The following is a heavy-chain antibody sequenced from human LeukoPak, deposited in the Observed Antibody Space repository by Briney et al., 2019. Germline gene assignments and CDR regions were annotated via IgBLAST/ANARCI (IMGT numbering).Heavy chain of an antibody. V-gene: IGHV4-34*01. CDR3: SSWFDP. CDR2: INHSGST. Sequence: SETLSLTCAVYGGSFSGYYWSWIRQPPGKGLQWIGEINHSGSTNYNPSLKSRVTISVDTSKNQFSLKLSSVTAADTDVYYCSSWFDPWGQGTLVTVSS. J-gene: IGHJ5*02. CDR1: GGSFSGYY.